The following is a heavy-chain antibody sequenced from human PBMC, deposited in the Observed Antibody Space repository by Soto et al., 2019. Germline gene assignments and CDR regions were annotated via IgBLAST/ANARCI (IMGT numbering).Heavy chain of an antibody. J-gene: IGHJ6*02. Sequence: EGQLLESGGGLVRPGGSLTLSCAGSGFTFSRYAMTWVRQAPGKGLEWVSRITVTDGRRKYADSVKGRFTISTDTHKNIMYLEMISLRAEGAALYYCETESMYAVVLASTRDHYDGMDVWGQGTTVIVS. CDR1: GFTFSRYA. CDR3: ETESMYAVVLASTRDHYDGMDV. V-gene: IGHV3-23*01. D-gene: IGHD2-15*01. CDR2: ITVTDGRR.